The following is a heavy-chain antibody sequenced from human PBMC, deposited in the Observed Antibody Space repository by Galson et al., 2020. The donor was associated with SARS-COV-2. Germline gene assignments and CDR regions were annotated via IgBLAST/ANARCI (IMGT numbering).Heavy chain of an antibody. CDR1: GFTFSSYA. Sequence: GESLKISCAASGFTFSSYAMHWVRQAPGKGLEWVAVISYDGSNKYYADSVKGRFTISRDNSKNTLYLQMNSLRAEDTAVYSCASWRWEPTTSYLDLWGRGTLVTVSS. V-gene: IGHV3-30*04. CDR3: ASWRWEPTTSYLDL. D-gene: IGHD1-26*01. J-gene: IGHJ2*01. CDR2: ISYDGSNK.